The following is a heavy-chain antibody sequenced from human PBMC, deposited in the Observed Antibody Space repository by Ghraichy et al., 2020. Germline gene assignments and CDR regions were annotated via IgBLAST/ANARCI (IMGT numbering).Heavy chain of an antibody. CDR1: GFTFRSYG. CDR3: AKDSFGELLSPSFDY. CDR2: VVGNGGFT. Sequence: GESLNISCAASGFTFRSYGMSWVRQAPGKGLEWVSAVVGNGGFTYYADSVKGRFTISRDNSKNTLSLQMNSLRAEDTAVYYCAKDSFGELLSPSFDYWGQGTLVTVSS. D-gene: IGHD3-10*01. J-gene: IGHJ4*02. V-gene: IGHV3-23*01.